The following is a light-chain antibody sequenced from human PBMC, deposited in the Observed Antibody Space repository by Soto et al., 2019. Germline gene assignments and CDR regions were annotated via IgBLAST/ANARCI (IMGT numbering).Light chain of an antibody. CDR1: RSVTNNY. CDR2: DAS. CDR3: QQYSDSPLT. Sequence: EIVLTHSPDTLSLSPGERATLSCRASRSVTNNYLAWYQQRPGQAPRPVIYDASSRATGIPDRFSASGSGTDFTLTISRLEPEDFAVYYCQQYSDSPLTFGQGTKVDIK. V-gene: IGKV3-20*01. J-gene: IGKJ1*01.